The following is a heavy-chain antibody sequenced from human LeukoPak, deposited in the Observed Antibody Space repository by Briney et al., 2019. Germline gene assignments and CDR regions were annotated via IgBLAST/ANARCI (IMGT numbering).Heavy chain of an antibody. CDR1: GYSFTSYW. D-gene: IGHD3-3*01. CDR3: ARRSEWDAFDI. J-gene: IGHJ3*02. CDR2: IYPGDSDT. V-gene: IGHV5-51*01. Sequence: GESLKISCKGSGYSFTSYWIGRVRQVPGKGLEWMGIIYPGDSDTRYSPSFQGQVTMSVDKSISTAYLQWSSLKASDTAMYYCARRSEWDAFDIWGQGTMVTVSS.